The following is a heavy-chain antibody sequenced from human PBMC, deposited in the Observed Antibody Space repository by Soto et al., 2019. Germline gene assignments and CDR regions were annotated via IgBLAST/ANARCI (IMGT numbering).Heavy chain of an antibody. D-gene: IGHD6-13*01. J-gene: IGHJ4*02. Sequence: PSETLSLTCTVSGGSMRNYFWAWIRQPPGKGLEWIGYIHYSGTTSFFPSYNPSLRSRVTMSEDTSKNQFSLKLLSVTTADTAVYFCXAGEASSRNLAPYYLDFWGPGTLVAVSS. CDR2: IHYSGTT. V-gene: IGHV4-59*01. CDR1: GGSMRNYF. CDR3: XAGEASSRNLAPYYLDF.